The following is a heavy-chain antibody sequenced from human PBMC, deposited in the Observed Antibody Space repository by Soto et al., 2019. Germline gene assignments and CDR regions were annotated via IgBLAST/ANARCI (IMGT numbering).Heavy chain of an antibody. CDR3: ARHNGYSYGGLN. CDR1: GFIFSNYN. D-gene: IGHD5-18*01. J-gene: IGHJ4*02. CDR2: ISGSSSNI. V-gene: IGHV3-21*06. Sequence: GGSLRLSCATSGFIFSNYNMHWVRQAPGKGLEWVSSISGSSSNIYYADSVKGRFTISRDNAKNSLYLQMDSLRAEDTAVYYCARHNGYSYGGLNWGQGTLVTVSS.